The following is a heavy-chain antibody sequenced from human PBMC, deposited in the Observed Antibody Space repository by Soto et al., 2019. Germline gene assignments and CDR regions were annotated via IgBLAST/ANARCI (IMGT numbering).Heavy chain of an antibody. V-gene: IGHV3-23*04. CDR1: GFTFSSYA. CDR2: ISGSGGST. Sequence: EVQLVESGGGLVQPGGSLRLSCAASGFTFSSYAMSWVRQAPGKGLEWVSAISGSGGSTYYADSVKGRFTISRDNSKNTLYLQMNSLRAEDTAVYYCAKVSSPWIQLWSYYYYGMDVWGQGTTVTVSS. D-gene: IGHD5-18*01. CDR3: AKVSSPWIQLWSYYYYGMDV. J-gene: IGHJ6*02.